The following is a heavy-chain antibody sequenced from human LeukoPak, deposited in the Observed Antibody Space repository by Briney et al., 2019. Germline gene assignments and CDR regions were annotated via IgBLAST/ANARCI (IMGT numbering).Heavy chain of an antibody. Sequence: SETLSLTCTVSGDSITSGSYWGWIRQPPGKGLEWIASINHSRNTYYNPPLQSRVSISVDTSKNHFSLKLTSVTAADTAMYYCARDYEYLWGTYRYFDSWGQGTLVTVSS. J-gene: IGHJ4*02. D-gene: IGHD3-16*02. CDR3: ARDYEYLWGTYRYFDS. V-gene: IGHV4-38-2*02. CDR2: INHSRNT. CDR1: GDSITSGSY.